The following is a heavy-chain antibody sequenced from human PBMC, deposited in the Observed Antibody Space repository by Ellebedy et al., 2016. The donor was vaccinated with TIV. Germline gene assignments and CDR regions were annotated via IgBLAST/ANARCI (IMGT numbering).Heavy chain of an antibody. J-gene: IGHJ5*01. Sequence: SETLSLXCTVSGGSISTYYWGWIRQPPGKGLEWIGSIYYRGTTYYNPSLKSRLIISVDTSKNQFSLNLTSVTAADTAVYYCARQRDLAYDSWGQGILVTVSS. CDR1: GGSISTYY. V-gene: IGHV4-39*01. CDR3: ARQRDLAYDS. D-gene: IGHD3-16*01. CDR2: IYYRGTT.